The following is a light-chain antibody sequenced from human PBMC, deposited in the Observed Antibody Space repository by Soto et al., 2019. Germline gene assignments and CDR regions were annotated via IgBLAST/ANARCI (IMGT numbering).Light chain of an antibody. J-gene: IGKJ1*01. CDR1: QNIDSY. CDR3: QQSYSSPPT. V-gene: IGKV1-39*01. CDR2: DAS. Sequence: DIQMTQSPPALSASVGDRVTITCRASQNIDSYLNWYQQKPGKAPELLIHDASSLQSGVPSRFSGSGSGTDFTLTITSXQPEDFAVYHCQQSYSSPPTFGQGTKVDIK.